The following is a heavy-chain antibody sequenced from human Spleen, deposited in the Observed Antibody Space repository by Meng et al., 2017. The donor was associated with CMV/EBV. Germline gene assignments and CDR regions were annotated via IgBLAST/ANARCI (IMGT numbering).Heavy chain of an antibody. CDR2: IYSGGST. CDR1: GFTVSSNY. Sequence: GESLKISCAASGFTVSSNYMSWVRQAPGKGLEWVSIIYSGGSTYYADSVKGRFTISRDNSKNTVYLQMNGLRAEDTAVYYCARRKYDSGDYYHHAFDIWGQGTLVTVS. V-gene: IGHV3-66*02. CDR3: ARRKYDSGDYYHHAFDI. J-gene: IGHJ3*02. D-gene: IGHD3-22*01.